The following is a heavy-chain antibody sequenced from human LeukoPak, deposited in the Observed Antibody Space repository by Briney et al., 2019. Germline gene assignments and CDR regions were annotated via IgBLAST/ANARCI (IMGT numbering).Heavy chain of an antibody. CDR2: IRYDGSNR. CDR1: RFTFSSYG. D-gene: IGHD4-17*01. CDR3: AKEIWPTVTTPGWTYFDY. J-gene: IGHJ4*02. Sequence: PGGSLRLSCAASRFTFSSYGMHWVRQAPGKGLEWMTFIRYDGSNRYYADSVKGRFTISRDNSKNTLYLQMNSLRAEDTAVYYCAKEIWPTVTTPGWTYFDYWGQGTLVTVSS. V-gene: IGHV3-30*02.